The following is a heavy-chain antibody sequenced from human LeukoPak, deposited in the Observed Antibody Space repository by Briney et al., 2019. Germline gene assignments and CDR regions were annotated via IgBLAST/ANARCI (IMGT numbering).Heavy chain of an antibody. D-gene: IGHD2/OR15-2a*01. CDR3: AREVPENFNFDY. V-gene: IGHV1-46*01. CDR2: IKPSGGST. Sequence: ASAKVSCKASGYTFTSYYTHWVRQAPGQGLEWMGIIKPSGGSTLYAQKFQGRVTVTSDMSTSTVYVELSSLRSEDTAVYYCAREVPENFNFDYWGQGTLVTVSS. CDR1: GYTFTSYY. J-gene: IGHJ4*02.